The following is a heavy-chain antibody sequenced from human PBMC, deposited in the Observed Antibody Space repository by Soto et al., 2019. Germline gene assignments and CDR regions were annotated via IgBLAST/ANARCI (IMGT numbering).Heavy chain of an antibody. Sequence: EVQLLESGGGLVQPGGSLRLSCAASGFTFSSYAMSWVRQAPGKGLEWVSAISGSGGSTYYADSVKGRFTISRDNSKNTLYLQMNSLRAEDTAVYYCAKVPLVGGWYEGGDDAFDIWGQGTMVTVSS. D-gene: IGHD6-19*01. CDR1: GFTFSSYA. J-gene: IGHJ3*02. CDR3: AKVPLVGGWYEGGDDAFDI. CDR2: ISGSGGST. V-gene: IGHV3-23*01.